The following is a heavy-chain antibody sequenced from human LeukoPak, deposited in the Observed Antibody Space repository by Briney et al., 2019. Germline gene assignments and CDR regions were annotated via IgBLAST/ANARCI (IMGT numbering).Heavy chain of an antibody. CDR1: GYTFTSYD. D-gene: IGHD6-13*01. V-gene: IGHV1-8*01. Sequence: VSVKVSCKASGYTFTSYDINWVRQASGHGLEWLGWMNPNSGNTGYAQKFQGRVTMTRNTSISTAYMELSSLRSDDTAVYYCARVQSSSWYGDWFDPWGQGTLITVSS. CDR3: ARVQSSSWYGDWFDP. CDR2: MNPNSGNT. J-gene: IGHJ5*02.